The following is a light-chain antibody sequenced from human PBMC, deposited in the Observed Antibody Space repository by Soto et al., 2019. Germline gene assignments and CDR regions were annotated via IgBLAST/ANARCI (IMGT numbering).Light chain of an antibody. CDR2: GAS. V-gene: IGKV3-15*01. CDR3: QQYNDWPPRYT. Sequence: EIVMTQSPGTLPVSPGERATVSCRASQSVSSNLAWYQQKPGQAPRLLIYGASSRATGIPARFSGSGSETEFTLTISSLQSEDSAVYFCQQYNDWPPRYTFGQGTKLEIK. J-gene: IGKJ2*01. CDR1: QSVSSN.